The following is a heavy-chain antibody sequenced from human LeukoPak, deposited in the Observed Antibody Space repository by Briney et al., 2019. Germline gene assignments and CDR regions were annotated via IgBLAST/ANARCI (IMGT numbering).Heavy chain of an antibody. CDR2: ISGSGGST. CDR1: GFTFSSYA. Sequence: GGSLRLSCAASGFTFSSYAMCWVRQAPGKGLEWVSAISGSGGSTYYADSVKGRFTISRDNSKNTLYLQMNSLGAEDTAVYYCAKDREGYGDYYDYWGQGTLVTVSS. D-gene: IGHD5-24*01. J-gene: IGHJ4*02. V-gene: IGHV3-23*01. CDR3: AKDREGYGDYYDY.